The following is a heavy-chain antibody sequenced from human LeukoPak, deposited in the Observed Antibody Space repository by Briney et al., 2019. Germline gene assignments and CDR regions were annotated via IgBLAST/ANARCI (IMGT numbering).Heavy chain of an antibody. CDR1: GGSFSDYS. CDR3: ARFSPLGGAFDI. CDR2: INHSGST. Sequence: PSETLSLTCAVYGGSFSDYSWSWIRQPPGKGLEWIGEINHSGSTNYNPSLKSRVTISVDTSKNQFSLKLSSVTAADTAVYYCARFSPLGGAFDIWGQGTVVTVSS. D-gene: IGHD1-26*01. J-gene: IGHJ3*02. V-gene: IGHV4-34*01.